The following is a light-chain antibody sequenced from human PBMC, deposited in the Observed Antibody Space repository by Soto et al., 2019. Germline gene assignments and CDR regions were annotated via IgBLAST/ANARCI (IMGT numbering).Light chain of an antibody. Sequence: QSALAQPRSVSGSPGQSVTLSCTGTSSDVGNYDYVSWYQQHPGMAPKLMIYDANKRPSGVPDRFSGSKSGNTASLTISGLQAEDEADYYCCSYAGSYIQYVFGTGTKVTVL. CDR1: SSDVGNYDY. J-gene: IGLJ1*01. CDR3: CSYAGSYIQYV. V-gene: IGLV2-11*01. CDR2: DAN.